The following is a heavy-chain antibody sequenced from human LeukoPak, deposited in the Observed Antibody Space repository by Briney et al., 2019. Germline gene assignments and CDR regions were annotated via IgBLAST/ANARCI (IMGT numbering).Heavy chain of an antibody. V-gene: IGHV1-24*01. CDR1: GYTFTGYY. Sequence: GASVKVSCKASGYTFTGYYMHWVRQAPGKGLEWMGGFDPDDGETVYAQKFQGGVTMTEDTSTDTAYMELSSLRSEDTAVYYCATATGGAWVHNGMDVWGQGTTVTVSS. CDR3: ATATGGAWVHNGMDV. CDR2: FDPDDGET. D-gene: IGHD7-27*01. J-gene: IGHJ6*02.